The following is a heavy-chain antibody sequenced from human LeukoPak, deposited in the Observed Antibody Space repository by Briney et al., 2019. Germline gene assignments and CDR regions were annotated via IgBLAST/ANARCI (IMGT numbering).Heavy chain of an antibody. CDR3: ARTGYSSSWYDYYYYGMDV. Sequence: SGGSLRLSCAASGFTFSSYWMSWVRQAPGKGLEWVANIKQDGSEKYYVDSVKGRFTISRDNAKNTLYLQMNSLRGEDTAVYYCARTGYSSSWYDYYYYGMDVWGQGTTVTVSS. V-gene: IGHV3-7*05. J-gene: IGHJ6*02. CDR2: IKQDGSEK. D-gene: IGHD6-13*01. CDR1: GFTFSSYW.